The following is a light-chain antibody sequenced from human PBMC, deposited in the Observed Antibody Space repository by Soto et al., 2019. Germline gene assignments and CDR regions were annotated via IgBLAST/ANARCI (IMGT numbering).Light chain of an antibody. CDR1: QGISTS. CDR2: GAS. V-gene: IGKV1-39*01. J-gene: IGKJ1*01. CDR3: QQYGSSGT. Sequence: DIQMTQSPSSLSASVGDRVTITCRASQGISTSLSWYQQRPGKPPYLLIYGASTLQSGVPSRFSGSGSGTDFTLTINRLPTEDFGVYYCQQYGSSGTFGQGTKVDI.